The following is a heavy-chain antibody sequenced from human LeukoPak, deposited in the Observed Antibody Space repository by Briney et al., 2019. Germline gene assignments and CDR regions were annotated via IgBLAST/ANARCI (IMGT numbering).Heavy chain of an antibody. CDR2: ISSSSNYI. D-gene: IGHD1-14*01. CDR3: ARDGMPDRPTLGAFDI. CDR1: GFTFTSYS. Sequence: GGSLRLSCAASGFTFTSYSMNWVRQAPGKGLEWVSCISSSSNYIYYADSGKGRFTVSRDNAKNSLYLQMNSLRAEDTAVYYCARDGMPDRPTLGAFDIWGQGTMVTVSS. V-gene: IGHV3-21*04. J-gene: IGHJ3*02.